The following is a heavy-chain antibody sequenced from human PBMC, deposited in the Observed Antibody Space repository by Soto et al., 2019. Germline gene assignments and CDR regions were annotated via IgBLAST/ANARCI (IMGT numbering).Heavy chain of an antibody. CDR2: IYPGDSDV. CDR3: ARPQSLGSRYIGADV. Sequence: PGESLKISCKGSGYSFTTYWIDWVRQMPGKGLEWVGIIYPGDSDVRYSPSSQGQVTISVDKSTSTAYLQWNNLKASDTAIYYCARPQSLGSRYIGADVWGQGTTVTVSS. D-gene: IGHD1-1*01. CDR1: GYSFTTYW. J-gene: IGHJ6*02. V-gene: IGHV5-51*01.